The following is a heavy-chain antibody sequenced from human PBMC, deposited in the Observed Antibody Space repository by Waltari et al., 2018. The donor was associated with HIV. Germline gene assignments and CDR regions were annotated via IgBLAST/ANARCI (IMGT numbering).Heavy chain of an antibody. CDR1: GYFFRSFG. CDR2: VSGQKRDT. D-gene: IGHD4-17*01. CDR3: VRGAYGDINDY. J-gene: IGHJ4*02. V-gene: IGHV1-18*01. Sequence: QVHLVQSGTEGKEPGAAVRVSCKAPGYFFRSFGISWVRQAPGQGLEWIGWVSGQKRDTYYEQKFQGRVAMTTDISTTTAYMELKSLISDDTAMYFCVRGAYGDINDYWGQGTLVAVSS.